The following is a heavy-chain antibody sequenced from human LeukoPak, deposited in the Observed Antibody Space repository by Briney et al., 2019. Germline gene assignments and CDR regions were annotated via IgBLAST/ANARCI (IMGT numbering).Heavy chain of an antibody. CDR2: IYYSGST. J-gene: IGHJ5*02. CDR1: GGSISSSSYY. V-gene: IGHV4-39*07. D-gene: IGHD3-3*01. Sequence: SETLSLTCTVSGGSISSSSYYWGWIRQPPGKGLEWIGSIYYSGSTYYNPPIKSRVTISVDTSKHQFSLKLSSVTAADTAVYYCARAYYDFWNPNWFDPWGQGTLVTVSS. CDR3: ARAYYDFWNPNWFDP.